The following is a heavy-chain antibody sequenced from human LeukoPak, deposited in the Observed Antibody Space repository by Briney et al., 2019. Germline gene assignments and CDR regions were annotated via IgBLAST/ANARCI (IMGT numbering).Heavy chain of an antibody. CDR3: ARVVDDYDSGGYSWFDF. Sequence: GGSLRLSCAASGFTFSSSWMHWVRQAPGKGLEWVSRVNSDGSSTTYADSVKGRFTISRDNAKNTLYLQMNSLRAEDTAVYYCARVVDDYDSGGYSWFDFWGQGALVTVSS. J-gene: IGHJ4*02. V-gene: IGHV3-74*01. CDR1: GFTFSSSW. D-gene: IGHD3-22*01. CDR2: VNSDGSST.